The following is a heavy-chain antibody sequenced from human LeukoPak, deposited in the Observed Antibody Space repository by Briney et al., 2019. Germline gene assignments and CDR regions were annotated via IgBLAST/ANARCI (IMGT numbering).Heavy chain of an antibody. J-gene: IGHJ5*02. Sequence: GGSLRLSCEASGFTFSSYEMNWVRQAPGKGLEWVSYISSSGSTIYYADSVKGRFTISRDNAKNSLYLQMNSLRAEDTAVYYCARELSSIAARAVNWFDPWGQGTLVTVSS. V-gene: IGHV3-48*03. CDR2: ISSSGSTI. CDR3: ARELSSIAARAVNWFDP. CDR1: GFTFSSYE. D-gene: IGHD6-6*01.